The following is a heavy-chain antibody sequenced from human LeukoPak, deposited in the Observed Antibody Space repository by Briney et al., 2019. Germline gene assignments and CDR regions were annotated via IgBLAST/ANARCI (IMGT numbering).Heavy chain of an antibody. CDR1: GYTFTNYW. J-gene: IGHJ1*01. D-gene: IGHD3-16*01. Sequence: GESLRISCKASGYTFTNYWIGWVRQMPGKGLEWMGIIYPGDSDTRYSPSFRGQVIISADKSIRTAYLQWTSLKASDTAMYYCARHTGEGSHFQHWGQGSLVTVSS. V-gene: IGHV5-51*01. CDR2: IYPGDSDT. CDR3: ARHTGEGSHFQH.